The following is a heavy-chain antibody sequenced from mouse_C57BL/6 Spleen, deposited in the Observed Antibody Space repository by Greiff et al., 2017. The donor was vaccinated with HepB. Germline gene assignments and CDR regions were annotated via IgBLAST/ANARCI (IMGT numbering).Heavy chain of an antibody. J-gene: IGHJ2*01. CDR1: GFTFTDYY. Sequence: EVMLVDSGGGLVQPGGSLSLSCAASGFTFTDYYMSWVRQPPGKALEWLGFIRNKANGYTTEYSASVKGRFTISRDNSQSILYLQMNALRAEDSATYYCARYGYYFDYWGQGTTLTVSS. CDR2: IRNKANGYTT. CDR3: ARYGYYFDY. V-gene: IGHV7-3*01.